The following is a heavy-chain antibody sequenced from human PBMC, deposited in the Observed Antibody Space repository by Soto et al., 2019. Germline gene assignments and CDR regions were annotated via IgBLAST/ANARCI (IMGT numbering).Heavy chain of an antibody. CDR1: GGSISSYY. V-gene: IGHV4-59*01. CDR3: ARFPYSSSWYFDY. J-gene: IGHJ4*02. Sequence: QVQLQESGPGLVKPSETLSLTCTVSGGSISSYYWSWIRQPPGKGLEWIGYIYYSGSTNYNPSLKSRVTRSVDTSKNQFSLKLSSVTAADTAVYYCARFPYSSSWYFDYWGQGTLVTVSS. D-gene: IGHD6-13*01. CDR2: IYYSGST.